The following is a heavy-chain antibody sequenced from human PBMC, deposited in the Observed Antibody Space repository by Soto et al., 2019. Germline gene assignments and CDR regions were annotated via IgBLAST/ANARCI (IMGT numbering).Heavy chain of an antibody. D-gene: IGHD6-13*01. V-gene: IGHV3-23*01. CDR1: GFTFSSYA. J-gene: IGHJ5*02. Sequence: EVQLLESGGGLVQPGGSLRLSCAASGFTFSSYAMSWVRQAPGKGLEWVSAISGSGGSTYYADSVKGRFTISRDNSKNTLYLQMNSLRAEDTAVYYCAKGYKDSSTQGVGNWFDPWGQGTLVTVSS. CDR2: ISGSGGST. CDR3: AKGYKDSSTQGVGNWFDP.